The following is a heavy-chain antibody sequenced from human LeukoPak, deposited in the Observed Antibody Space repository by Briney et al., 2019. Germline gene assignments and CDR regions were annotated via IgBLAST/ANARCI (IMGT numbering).Heavy chain of an antibody. J-gene: IGHJ4*02. V-gene: IGHV1-69*02. D-gene: IGHD2-2*01. CDR2: IIPILGIA. CDR3: ASNYCSSTSCHLRSFDY. CDR1: GGTFSSYT. Sequence: ASVKVSCKASGGTFSSYTISWVRQAPGQGLEWMGRIIPILGIANYARKFQGRVTITADKSTSTAYMELSSLRSEDTAVYYCASNYCSSTSCHLRSFDYWGQGTLVTVSS.